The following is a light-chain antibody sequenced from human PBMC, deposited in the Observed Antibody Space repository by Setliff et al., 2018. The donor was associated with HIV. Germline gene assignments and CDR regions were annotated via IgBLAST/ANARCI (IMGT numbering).Light chain of an antibody. Sequence: QSVLAQPPSASGTPGQRVTISGSSSNIGSNTVNWYQQLPGTAPKLLIYSNNQRPSGVPDRFSGSKSGTSASLAISGLQSEDEADYYCAAWDDSLNGYVFGTGTKVTVL. CDR2: SNN. J-gene: IGLJ1*01. CDR1: SSNIGSNT. V-gene: IGLV1-44*01. CDR3: AAWDDSLNGYV.